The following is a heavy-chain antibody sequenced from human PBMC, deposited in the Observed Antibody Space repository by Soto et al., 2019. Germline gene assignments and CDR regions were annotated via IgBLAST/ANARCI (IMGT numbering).Heavy chain of an antibody. V-gene: IGHV2-26*01. CDR3: ARVLGYSSGWYDAPYYYYYYMDV. J-gene: IGHJ6*03. CDR2: IFSNDEK. Sequence: SGPTLVNPTESLTLTCTVSGFSLSNARMGVSWIRQPPGKALEWLAHIFSNDEKSYSTSLKSRLTISKDTSKSQVVLTMTNMDPVDTATYSCARVLGYSSGWYDAPYYYYYYMDVGGKGTTVTVPS. D-gene: IGHD6-19*01. CDR1: GFSLSNARMG.